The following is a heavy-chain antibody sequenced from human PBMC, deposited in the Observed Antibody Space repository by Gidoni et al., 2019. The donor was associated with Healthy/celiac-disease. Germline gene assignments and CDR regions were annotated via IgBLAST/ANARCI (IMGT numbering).Heavy chain of an antibody. CDR2: INPNSGGT. CDR1: GYTFTGYY. V-gene: IGHV1-2*02. Sequence: QVQLVQSGAEVKKPGASVKVSCKASGYTFTGYYMHWVRQAPGQGLEWMGWINPNSGGTNYAQKFQGRVTMTRDTSISTAYMELSRLRSDDTAVYYCARVGRVVRGVINYWFDPWGQGTLVTVSS. CDR3: ARVGRVVRGVINYWFDP. J-gene: IGHJ5*02. D-gene: IGHD3-10*01.